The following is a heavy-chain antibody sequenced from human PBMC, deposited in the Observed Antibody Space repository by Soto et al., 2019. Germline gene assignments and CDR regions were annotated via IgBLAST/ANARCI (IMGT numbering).Heavy chain of an antibody. CDR1: GFTFSSSG. CDR3: AKETHSNGYGSYFDY. V-gene: IGHV3-30*18. Sequence: PGGSLRLSCAASGFTFSSSGMHWVRQAPGKGLEWVAVISSGGGLKYDADSVKGRFTISRDNSKNTLYLQMNSLRAEDTAIYYCAKETHSNGYGSYFDYWGQGVLVTVS. J-gene: IGHJ4*02. D-gene: IGHD3-22*01. CDR2: ISSGGGLK.